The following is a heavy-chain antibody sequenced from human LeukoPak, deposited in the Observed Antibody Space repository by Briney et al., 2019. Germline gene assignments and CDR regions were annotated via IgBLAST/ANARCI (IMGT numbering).Heavy chain of an antibody. CDR3: AIDRASNYADS. D-gene: IGHD2-2*01. J-gene: IGHJ4*02. Sequence: SETLSLTCTVSDGSISSGTYYWSWIRQPAGKELEWIGRIYPSGSTNYNPSLKSRITISVDTSKNQFSLKLSSVTAADTAVYYCAIDRASNYADSWGQGTLVTVSS. CDR2: IYPSGST. CDR1: DGSISSGTYY. V-gene: IGHV4-61*02.